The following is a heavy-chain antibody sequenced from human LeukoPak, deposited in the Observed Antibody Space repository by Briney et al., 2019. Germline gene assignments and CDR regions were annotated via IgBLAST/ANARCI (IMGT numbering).Heavy chain of an antibody. D-gene: IGHD5-18*01. Sequence: ASVKVSCKASGYTFTGYYMHWVRQAPGQGLEWMGIIKPSGGSTSYAQKFQGRVTITADESTSTAYMELSSLRSEDTAVYYCAREVDTAMVHDAFDIWGQGTMVTVSS. CDR3: AREVDTAMVHDAFDI. V-gene: IGHV1-46*01. J-gene: IGHJ3*02. CDR2: IKPSGGST. CDR1: GYTFTGYY.